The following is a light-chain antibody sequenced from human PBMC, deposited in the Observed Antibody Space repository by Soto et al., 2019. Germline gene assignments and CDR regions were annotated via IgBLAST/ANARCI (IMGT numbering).Light chain of an antibody. CDR2: KAS. CDR3: QQDNSSPWT. CDR1: QSISSW. Sequence: DIQMTQSPSTLSASVGDRVTITCCASQSISSWLAWYQQKPGKAPKLLIYKASSLESGVPSRFSGSGSGTEFTLTISSLQPDAFATYYCQQDNSSPWTFGQGTKVEIK. V-gene: IGKV1-5*03. J-gene: IGKJ1*01.